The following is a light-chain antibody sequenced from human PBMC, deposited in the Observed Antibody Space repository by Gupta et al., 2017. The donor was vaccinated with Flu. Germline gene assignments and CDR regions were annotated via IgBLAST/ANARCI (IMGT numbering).Light chain of an antibody. CDR3: NSRDSTNNQRAV. Sequence: RVTWQGDRLRKSCASGYREKEGSGPVHVNYAKNIRPWGIPDRFSGSRSRNTTSLTIAGAQAEDEADYDYNSRDSTNNQRAVFGGGTKLTVL. CDR1: RLRKSC. J-gene: IGLJ2*01. CDR2: AKN. V-gene: IGLV3-19*01.